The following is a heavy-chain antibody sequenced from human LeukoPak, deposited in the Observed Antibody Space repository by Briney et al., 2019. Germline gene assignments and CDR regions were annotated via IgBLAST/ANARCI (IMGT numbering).Heavy chain of an antibody. CDR2: K. V-gene: IGHV3-30*18. J-gene: IGHJ4*02. Sequence: GGSLRLSCAASGFTFSSYGMHWVRQAPVKGLEWVAVKYYADSVKGRFTISRDNSKNTLYLQMNSLRAEDTAVYYCAKDYNSEWLSELDYWGQGTLVTVSS. CDR3: AKDYNSEWLSELDY. CDR1: GFTFSSYG. D-gene: IGHD3-3*01.